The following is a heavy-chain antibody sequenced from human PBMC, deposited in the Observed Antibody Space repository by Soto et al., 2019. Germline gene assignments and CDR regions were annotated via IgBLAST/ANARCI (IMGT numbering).Heavy chain of an antibody. CDR3: ARDLGDFWSGYHPFDYYYGMDV. V-gene: IGHV4-59*01. CDR2: IYYSGST. J-gene: IGHJ6*02. CDR1: GGSISSYY. Sequence: SETLSLTCTVSGGSISSYYWSWIRQPPGKGLEWIGYIYYSGSTNYNPSLKSRVTISVDTSKNQFSLKLSSVTAADTAVYYCARDLGDFWSGYHPFDYYYGMDVWGQGTTVTVSS. D-gene: IGHD3-3*01.